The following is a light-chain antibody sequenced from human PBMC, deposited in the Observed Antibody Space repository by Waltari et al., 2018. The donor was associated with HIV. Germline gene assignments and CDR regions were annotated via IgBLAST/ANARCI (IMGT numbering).Light chain of an antibody. Sequence: DIVMTQSPDSLAVSLGERATLHCKSTQSVLFSSNNKNYLAWYQQKPGQPPKLLVYWASTRQSGVPDRFSGSGSGTDFTLTISSLQAEDVAVYYCQQYYSTPLFAFGPGTRVEIK. CDR2: WAS. CDR3: QQYYSTPLFA. CDR1: QSVLFSSNNKNY. V-gene: IGKV4-1*01. J-gene: IGKJ3*01.